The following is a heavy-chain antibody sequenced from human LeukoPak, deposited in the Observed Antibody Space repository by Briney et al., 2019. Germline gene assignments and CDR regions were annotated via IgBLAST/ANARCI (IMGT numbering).Heavy chain of an antibody. V-gene: IGHV4-34*01. CDR3: ASAVAGPYYYYGMDV. CDR2: INHSGST. Sequence: PSETLSLTCAVYGGSFSGYYWGWIRQPPGKGLEWIGEINHSGSTNYNPSLKSRVTISVDTSKNQFSLKLSSVTAADTAVYYCASAVAGPYYYYGMDVWGQGTTVTVSS. D-gene: IGHD6-19*01. CDR1: GGSFSGYY. J-gene: IGHJ6*02.